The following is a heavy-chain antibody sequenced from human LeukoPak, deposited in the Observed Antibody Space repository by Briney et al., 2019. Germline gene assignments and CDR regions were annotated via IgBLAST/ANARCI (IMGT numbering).Heavy chain of an antibody. CDR1: GFTFDDYG. CDR3: AKVKTLRYFDWPPIHDAFDI. CDR2: INWNGGST. J-gene: IGHJ3*02. Sequence: GGSLRLSCAASGFTFDDYGMSWVRQAPGKGLEWVSGINWNGGSTGYADSVKGRFTISRDNSKNTLYLQMNSLRAEDTAVYYCAKVKTLRYFDWPPIHDAFDIWGQGTMVTVSS. V-gene: IGHV3-20*04. D-gene: IGHD3-9*01.